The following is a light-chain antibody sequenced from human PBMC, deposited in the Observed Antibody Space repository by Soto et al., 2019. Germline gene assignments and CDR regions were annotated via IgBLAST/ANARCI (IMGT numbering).Light chain of an antibody. CDR2: GAS. CDR1: QNINCN. Sequence: ETLMTQSPATLSASPGERVTLSCRASQNINCNLAWYQQKPGQPPRVLLYGASSRASGIPDRFSGSGSGTDFTLTISRLEHDDFAFYYCQQYHNWPPLTFGGGTRVEIK. V-gene: IGKV3D-15*01. J-gene: IGKJ4*01. CDR3: QQYHNWPPLT.